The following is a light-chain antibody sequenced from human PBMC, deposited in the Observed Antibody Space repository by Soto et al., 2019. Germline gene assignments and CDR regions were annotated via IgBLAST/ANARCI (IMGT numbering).Light chain of an antibody. CDR1: SRDVGGYNY. CDR3: SSFTSSNTVL. Sequence: QSALTQPASVSGSPGQSITISCTGTSRDVGGYNYVSWYQQHPGNAPKLIIYNISNRPSGVSNRFSGSKSGNTASLTISGLQAEDEGHYYCSSFTSSNTVLFGGGTKLTVL. CDR2: NIS. J-gene: IGLJ2*01. V-gene: IGLV2-14*01.